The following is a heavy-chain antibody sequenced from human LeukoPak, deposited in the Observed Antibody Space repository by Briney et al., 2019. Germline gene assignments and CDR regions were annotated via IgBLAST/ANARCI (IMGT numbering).Heavy chain of an antibody. D-gene: IGHD5-18*01. J-gene: IGHJ4*02. CDR1: GFTFSSYA. CDR2: ISYDGSNK. Sequence: GGSLRLSCAASGFTFSSYAMHWVRQAPGKGLEWVAVISYDGSNKYYADSVKGRFTISRDNSKNTLYLQMNSLRAEDTAVYYCARDRSVDTAMVLDYWGQGTLVTVSS. V-gene: IGHV3-30*04. CDR3: ARDRSVDTAMVLDY.